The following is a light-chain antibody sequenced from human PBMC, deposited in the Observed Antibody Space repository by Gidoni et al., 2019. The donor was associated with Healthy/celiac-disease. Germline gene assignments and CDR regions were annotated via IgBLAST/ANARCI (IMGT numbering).Light chain of an antibody. CDR2: EVS. CDR1: SSDVGGYNY. CDR3: SSYTSSSTRDVV. J-gene: IGLJ2*01. Sequence: QSALTQPASVSGSPGQSITISCTGTSSDVGGYNYVSWYQQHPGKATKLMIYEVSNRPSGVSNRFSGSKSGNTASLTISGLQAEDEADYYCSSYTSSSTRDVVFGGGTKLTVL. V-gene: IGLV2-14*01.